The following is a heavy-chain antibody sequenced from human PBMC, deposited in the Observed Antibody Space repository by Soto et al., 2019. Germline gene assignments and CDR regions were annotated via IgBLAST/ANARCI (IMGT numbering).Heavy chain of an antibody. Sequence: ASVKVSCKASGYTFTNFGISWVRQAPGQGLEWMGWISAYNGNTNYAQNFQGRVTMTTDTSTSTAYMELRSLRSDDTAVYYCARGATQLDYWGQGTLVNVSS. V-gene: IGHV1-18*01. CDR1: GYTFTNFG. CDR3: ARGATQLDY. J-gene: IGHJ4*02. CDR2: ISAYNGNT.